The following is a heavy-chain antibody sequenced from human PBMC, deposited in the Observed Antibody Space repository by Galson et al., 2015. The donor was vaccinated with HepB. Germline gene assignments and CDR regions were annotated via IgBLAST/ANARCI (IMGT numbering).Heavy chain of an antibody. D-gene: IGHD3-22*01. CDR2: IRYDGSNK. Sequence: SLRLSCAASGFTFSSHGMHWVRQAPGKGLEWVAFIRYDGSNKYYADSVKGRFTISRDNSKNTLYLQMNSLRAEDTAVYYCAKGSTYYYDSSGPNDYWGQGTLVTVSS. J-gene: IGHJ4*02. CDR1: GFTFSSHG. V-gene: IGHV3-30*02. CDR3: AKGSTYYYDSSGPNDY.